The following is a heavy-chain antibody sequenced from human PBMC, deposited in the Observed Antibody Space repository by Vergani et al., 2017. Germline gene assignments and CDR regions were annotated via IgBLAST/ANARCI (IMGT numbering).Heavy chain of an antibody. CDR2: ISYDGSNK. Sequence: QVQLVESGGGVVQPGRSLRLSCAASGFTFSSYAMHWVRQAPGKGLEWVAVISYDGSNKYYADSVKGRFTISRDNSKNTLYLQMNSLRAEDMAVYYCARARIRGVTLNWFDPWGQGTLVTVSS. D-gene: IGHD3-10*01. J-gene: IGHJ5*02. CDR1: GFTFSSYA. V-gene: IGHV3-30*04. CDR3: ARARIRGVTLNWFDP.